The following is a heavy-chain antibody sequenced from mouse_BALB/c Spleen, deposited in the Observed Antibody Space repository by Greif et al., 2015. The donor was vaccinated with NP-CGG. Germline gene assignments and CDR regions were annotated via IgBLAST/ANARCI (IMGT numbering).Heavy chain of an antibody. CDR3: ARDGGNYDYAMDY. CDR1: GFSLTSYG. J-gene: IGHJ4*01. D-gene: IGHD2-1*01. Sequence: ESGPGLVAPSQSLSITCTVSGFSLTSYGVHWVRQPPGKGLEWLGVIWAGGSTNYNSALMSRLSISKDNSKSXVFLKMNSLQTDDTAMYYCARDGGNYDYAMDYWGQGTSVTVSS. V-gene: IGHV2-9*02. CDR2: IWAGGST.